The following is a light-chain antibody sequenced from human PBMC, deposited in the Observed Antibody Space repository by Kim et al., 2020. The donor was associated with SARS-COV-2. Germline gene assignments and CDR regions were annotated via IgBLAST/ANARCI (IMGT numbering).Light chain of an antibody. CDR1: SANIEKNA. V-gene: IGLV1-36*01. J-gene: IGLJ2*01. CDR3: ATWDNSLNAVV. Sequence: QSVLTQPPSVSEAPRQRVTISCSGSSANIEKNAVNWYQQITGKAPKLLIYYDDLLPSGVSDRFSGSKSGTSASLAISGLQSEDEADYYCATWDNSLNAVVFGGGTQLTVL. CDR2: YDD.